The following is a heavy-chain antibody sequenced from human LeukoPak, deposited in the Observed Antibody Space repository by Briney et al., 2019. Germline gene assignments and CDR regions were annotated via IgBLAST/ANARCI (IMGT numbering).Heavy chain of an antibody. CDR2: ISGSGGST. D-gene: IGHD1-14*01. CDR1: GFTFSGYA. J-gene: IGHJ6*03. CDR3: TTLSIGYYYYYYMDV. V-gene: IGHV3-23*01. Sequence: GGSLRLSCAASGFTFSGYAMSWVRQAPGKGLEWVSAISGSGGSTYYADSVKGRFTISRDNSKNTLYLQMNSLKTEDTAVYYCTTLSIGYYYYYYMDVWGKGTTVTISS.